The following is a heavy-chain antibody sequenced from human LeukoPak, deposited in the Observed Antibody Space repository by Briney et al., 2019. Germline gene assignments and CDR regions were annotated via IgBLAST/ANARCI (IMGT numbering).Heavy chain of an antibody. CDR3: ARHAMVAAPIDY. CDR1: GGSISIGGYY. V-gene: IGHV4-39*01. D-gene: IGHD2-15*01. Sequence: PSQTLSLTCTVSGGSISIGGYYWGWIRQPPGKGLEWIGSMYHSGNTYYNPSLKSRVIISVDTSKNQFSLKLSSVTAADTAVYYCARHAMVAAPIDYWGQGTLVTVSS. CDR2: MYHSGNT. J-gene: IGHJ4*02.